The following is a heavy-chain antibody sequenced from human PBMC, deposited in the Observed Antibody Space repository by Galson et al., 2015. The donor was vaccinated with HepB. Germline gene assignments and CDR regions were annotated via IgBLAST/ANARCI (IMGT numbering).Heavy chain of an antibody. J-gene: IGHJ3*02. CDR2: ISSSSSYI. V-gene: IGHV3-21*01. CDR1: GFTFSSYS. CDR3: ARANYYDSSGYYDAFDI. Sequence: SLRLSCAASGFTFSSYSMNWVRQAPGKGLEWVSSISSSSSYIYYADSVKGRFTISRDNAKNSLYLQMNSLRAEDTAVYYCARANYYDSSGYYDAFDIWGQGTMVTVSS. D-gene: IGHD3-22*01.